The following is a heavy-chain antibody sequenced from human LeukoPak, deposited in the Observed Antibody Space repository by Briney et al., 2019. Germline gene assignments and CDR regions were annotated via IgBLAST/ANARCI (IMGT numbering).Heavy chain of an antibody. CDR2: IYSSGGT. J-gene: IGHJ4*02. Sequence: GGSLSLSCAASGFTVSSNYMSWVRQAPGKGLEWVSVIYSSGGTYYADSVKGRFTISRDSSKNTLFLQMKSLRAEDPAVYYCAKDSSGPWDWGQGTLVTVSS. V-gene: IGHV3-66*01. D-gene: IGHD3-10*01. CDR1: GFTVSSNY. CDR3: AKDSSGPWD.